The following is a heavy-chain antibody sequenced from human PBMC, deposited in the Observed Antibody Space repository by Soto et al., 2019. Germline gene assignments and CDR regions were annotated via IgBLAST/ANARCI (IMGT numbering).Heavy chain of an antibody. CDR3: ARLFCSGDNCYSGWYFDL. CDR2: INHSGST. CDR1: GGSFSGYH. D-gene: IGHD2-15*01. Sequence: SETLSLTCAFYGGSFSGYHWSWIRQPPGKGLEWIGEINHSGSTSYNPSLKSRVTISVDTSKNQFSLKLSSVTAADTAVYYCARLFCSGDNCYSGWYFDLWGRGTLVTVSS. J-gene: IGHJ2*01. V-gene: IGHV4-34*01.